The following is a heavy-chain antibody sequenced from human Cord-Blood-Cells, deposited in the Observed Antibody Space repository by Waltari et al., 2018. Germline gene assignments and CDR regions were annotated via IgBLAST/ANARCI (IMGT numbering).Heavy chain of an antibody. CDR3: ARDFLQLGYYGMDV. D-gene: IGHD5-18*01. Sequence: QVQLQESGPGLVKPSETLSLTCTVSGGSISSYYWSWIRQPPGKGLEWIGYIYYSGSTNSNPSLKSRDTISVDTSKNQFSLKLSSVTAADTAVYYCARDFLQLGYYGMDVWGQGTTVTVSS. J-gene: IGHJ6*02. V-gene: IGHV4-59*01. CDR2: IYYSGST. CDR1: GGSISSYY.